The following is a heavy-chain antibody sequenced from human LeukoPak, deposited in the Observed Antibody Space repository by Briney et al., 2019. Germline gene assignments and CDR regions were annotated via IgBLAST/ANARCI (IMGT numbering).Heavy chain of an antibody. J-gene: IGHJ4*02. V-gene: IGHV3-30*04. CDR3: AKSLEMSTIMSAFDY. CDR2: MSYDGSTT. D-gene: IGHD5-24*01. CDR1: GFTFRTYP. Sequence: GGALRLSCAASGFTFRTYPIHWVRQAPGKGLEWVAVMSYDGSTTYYADSVKGRFTFSRDNSENTLSLQMNSLRAEDSAVYYCAKSLEMSTIMSAFDYWGQGTLVTVSS.